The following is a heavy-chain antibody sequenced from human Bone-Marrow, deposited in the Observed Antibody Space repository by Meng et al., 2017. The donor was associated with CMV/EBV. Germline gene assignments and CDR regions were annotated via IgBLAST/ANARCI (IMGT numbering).Heavy chain of an antibody. V-gene: IGHV3-7*01. CDR3: ARDLRKQYGMDV. CDR2: IKQDGSET. J-gene: IGHJ6*01. CDR1: GFTFSRYW. Sequence: LSLTCGASGFTFSRYWMTWVRQAPGERQEWVANIKQDGSETYYMDSVKGRFTTPRDNAKNSLYHQMNSLRVEDTAVYYCARDLRKQYGMDVWGRGPTVTGSS.